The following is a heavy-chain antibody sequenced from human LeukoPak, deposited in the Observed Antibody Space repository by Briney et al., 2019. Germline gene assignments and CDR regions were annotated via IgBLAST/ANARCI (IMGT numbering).Heavy chain of an antibody. V-gene: IGHV4-39*07. CDR1: GGSISSSSYY. Sequence: SETLSLTCTVSGGSISSSSYYWGWIRQPPGKGLEWIGSIYYSGSTYYNLSLKSRVTISVDTSQNQFSLKLSSVTAADTAVYYCARGSATRYFDYWGQGTLVTVSS. D-gene: IGHD2-15*01. J-gene: IGHJ4*01. CDR3: ARGSATRYFDY. CDR2: IYYSGST.